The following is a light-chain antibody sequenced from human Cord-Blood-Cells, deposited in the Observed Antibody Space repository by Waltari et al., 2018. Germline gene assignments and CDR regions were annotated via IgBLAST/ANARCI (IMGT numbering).Light chain of an antibody. CDR1: SSDVGGYNY. Sequence: QSAIAQPASVSGSPGRSITISCTGTSSDVGGYNYVSWYQQHPGKAPKLMIYDVSNRPSGVSNRFSGSKAGNTASLTISGLQAEDEADYYCSSYTSSSTWVFGGGTKLTVL. V-gene: IGLV2-14*03. CDR3: SSYTSSSTWV. J-gene: IGLJ3*02. CDR2: DVS.